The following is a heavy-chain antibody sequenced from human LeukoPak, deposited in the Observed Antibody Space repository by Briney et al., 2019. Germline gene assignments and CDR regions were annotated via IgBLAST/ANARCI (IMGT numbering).Heavy chain of an antibody. D-gene: IGHD5-18*01. V-gene: IGHV3-30*18. CDR3: AKDRGYSHGFDY. CDR2: ISYDGRNK. J-gene: IGHJ4*02. Sequence: GRSLRLSCAASGFTFSSYGMHWVRQAPGKGLEWVAAISYDGRNKEYVDSVKGRFTISRDNSKNTLYLQMNSLRAEDTAVYNCAKDRGYSHGFDYWGQGTLVTASS. CDR1: GFTFSSYG.